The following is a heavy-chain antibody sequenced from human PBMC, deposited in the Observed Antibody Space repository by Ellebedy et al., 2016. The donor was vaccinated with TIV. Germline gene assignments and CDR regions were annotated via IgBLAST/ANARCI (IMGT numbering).Heavy chain of an antibody. D-gene: IGHD3-3*01. CDR1: GFTFSSYA. J-gene: IGHJ4*02. CDR3: ATGLRLLEWSGLTDY. Sequence: MPGGSLRLSCAASGFTFSSYAMSWVRQAPGKGLEWMGGFDPEDGETIYAQRFQGRVTMTEDTSTDTAYMELSSLRSEDTAVYYCATGLRLLEWSGLTDYWGQGTLVTVSS. CDR2: FDPEDGET. V-gene: IGHV1-24*01.